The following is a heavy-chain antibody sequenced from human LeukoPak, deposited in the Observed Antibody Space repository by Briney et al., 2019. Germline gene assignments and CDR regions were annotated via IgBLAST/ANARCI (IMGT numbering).Heavy chain of an antibody. J-gene: IGHJ3*02. D-gene: IGHD2-15*01. V-gene: IGHV3-74*01. Sequence: PGGSLRLSRAASGFTFNSYWFHWVRHAPGKGLVWVSRINSDGSDTIYADSVKGRFTISRDNAKSTVYLQMNSLKAEDTAVYYCARGGYHHGFDIWGQGTMVTVSS. CDR1: GFTFNSYW. CDR2: INSDGSDT. CDR3: ARGGYHHGFDI.